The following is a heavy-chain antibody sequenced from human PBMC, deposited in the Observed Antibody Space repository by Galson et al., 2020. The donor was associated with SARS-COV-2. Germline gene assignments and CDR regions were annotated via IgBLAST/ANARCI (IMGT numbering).Heavy chain of an antibody. D-gene: IGHD6-6*01. V-gene: IGHV3-74*01. CDR2: INPHGNST. J-gene: IGHJ6*02. CDR3: ARGSAMDV. CDR1: GFTFGSSW. Sequence: ALHGESLKISCAGSGFTFGSSWIHWVRQPPGKGLVWVSRINPHGNSTNYADSVRGRFTISRDNAKNTLYLQMNSLRVEDTAVYYCARGSAMDVWGHGTTVIVSS.